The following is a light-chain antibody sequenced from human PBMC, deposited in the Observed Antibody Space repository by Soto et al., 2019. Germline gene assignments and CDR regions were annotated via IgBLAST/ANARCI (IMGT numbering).Light chain of an antibody. V-gene: IGKV1-5*01. CDR2: DAS. CDR1: QSIGAS. Sequence: DIQMTQSPSTLSASVGDRVTITCRATQSIGASLAWYQQQPGKGPKLLIYDASTLETGVPTRFSGSGSGTEFTGTISSLQPDDFASYYCQQYTSYPYTFGQGTKLMI. CDR3: QQYTSYPYT. J-gene: IGKJ2*01.